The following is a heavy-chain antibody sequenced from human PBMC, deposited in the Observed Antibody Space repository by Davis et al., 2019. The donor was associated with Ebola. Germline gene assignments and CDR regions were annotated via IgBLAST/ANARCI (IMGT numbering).Heavy chain of an antibody. CDR1: GYTFTSYA. Sequence: ASVKVSCKASGYTFTSYAMHWVRQAPGQRLEWMGWINAGNGNTKYSQKFQGRVTITRDTSASTAYMELSSLRSEDTAVYYCARDQVRWLVRGGWFDPWGQGTLVTVSS. CDR2: INAGNGNT. J-gene: IGHJ5*02. D-gene: IGHD6-19*01. CDR3: ARDQVRWLVRGGWFDP. V-gene: IGHV1-3*01.